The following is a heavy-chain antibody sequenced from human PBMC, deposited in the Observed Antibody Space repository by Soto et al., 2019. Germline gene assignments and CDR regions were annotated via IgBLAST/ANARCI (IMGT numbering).Heavy chain of an antibody. D-gene: IGHD6-19*01. CDR3: AKDWGRIAVAGWTD. Sequence: EVQLLESGVGLVQPGGSLRLSCTASGFTFSSYAMSWARQAPGKLLEWLATFAVPYTGAPTFYADSVVGRLTIYRDDSKNTLYLQLNSLRVEDTAVYYCAKDWGRIAVAGWTDWGPGTLVTVAS. V-gene: IGHV3-23*01. CDR1: GFTFSSYA. J-gene: IGHJ4*02. CDR2: VPYTGAPT.